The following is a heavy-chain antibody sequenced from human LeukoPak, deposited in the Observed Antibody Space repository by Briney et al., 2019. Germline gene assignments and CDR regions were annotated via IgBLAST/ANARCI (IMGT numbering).Heavy chain of an antibody. CDR2: INHSGST. D-gene: IGHD6-19*01. CDR1: GGSFSGYY. J-gene: IGHJ5*02. V-gene: IGHV4-34*01. Sequence: SETLSLTCAVYGGSFSGYYWSWIRQPPGKGLEWIGEINHSGSTNYNPSLKSRVTMSVDTSKNQFSLKLSSVTAADTAVYYCARGQQWLGYNWFDPWGQGTLVTVSS. CDR3: ARGQQWLGYNWFDP.